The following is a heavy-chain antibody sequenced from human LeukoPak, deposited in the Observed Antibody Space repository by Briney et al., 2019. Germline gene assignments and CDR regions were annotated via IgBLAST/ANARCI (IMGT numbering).Heavy chain of an antibody. CDR2: IYTSGST. V-gene: IGHV4-4*07. CDR1: GGSISSYY. J-gene: IGHJ4*02. Sequence: SETLSLTCTVSGGSISSYYWSWIRQPAGKGLEWIGRIYTSGSTNYNPSLKSRVTMSVDTSKNQFSLKLSSVTAADTAVYYCARASEVEMATTGDYFDYWGQGTLVTVSS. CDR3: ARASEVEMATTGDYFDY. D-gene: IGHD5-24*01.